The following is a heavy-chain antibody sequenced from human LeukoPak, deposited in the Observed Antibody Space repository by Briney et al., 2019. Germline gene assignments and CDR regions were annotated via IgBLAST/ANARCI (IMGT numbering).Heavy chain of an antibody. J-gene: IGHJ4*02. D-gene: IGHD3-22*01. CDR3: ARARYDSSGYYSWFDY. CDR2: IDYSGST. Sequence: SETLSLTCTVSGSGASTSNYYWSWIRQPPGKGLEWIGYIDYSGSTKYNPSLRGRVTISVDTSKKQFSLKLTSVTAADTAVYYCARARYDSSGYYSWFDYWGQGTLVTVSS. V-gene: IGHV4-59*01. CDR1: GSGASTSNYY.